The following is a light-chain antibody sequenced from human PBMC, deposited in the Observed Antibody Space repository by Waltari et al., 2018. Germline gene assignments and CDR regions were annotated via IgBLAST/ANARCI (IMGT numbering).Light chain of an antibody. CDR3: QTGGHGTWV. Sequence: QLVLTQSPSASASLGASVKLTCTLSSGHSSNIIAWLQQQPEKGPGYLMKVNRDGSHSKGDDIPDRFSGSSSGAERYLTISSVQSEDEADYYCQTGGHGTWVFGGGTTLTVL. CDR2: VNRDGSH. V-gene: IGLV4-69*01. CDR1: SGHSSNI. J-gene: IGLJ3*02.